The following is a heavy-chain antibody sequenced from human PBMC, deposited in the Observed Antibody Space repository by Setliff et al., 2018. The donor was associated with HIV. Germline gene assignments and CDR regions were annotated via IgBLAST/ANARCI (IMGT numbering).Heavy chain of an antibody. CDR2: ISYDGSNK. Sequence: GESLKISCKGSGFTFSSYAMHWVRQAPGKGLEWVAVISYDGSNKYYADSVKGRFTISRDNSKNTLYLQMNSLRAEDTAVYYCARGYCSSTSCYMLYYFDYWGQGTLVTVSS. V-gene: IGHV3-30*04. CDR3: ARGYCSSTSCYMLYYFDY. CDR1: GFTFSSYA. J-gene: IGHJ4*02. D-gene: IGHD2-2*02.